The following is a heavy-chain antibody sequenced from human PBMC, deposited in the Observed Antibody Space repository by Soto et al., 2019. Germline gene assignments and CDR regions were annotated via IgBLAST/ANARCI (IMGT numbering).Heavy chain of an antibody. D-gene: IGHD1-20*01. CDR2: SYYSGTT. CDR3: TRRYNWNDKYFDP. CDR1: RASISVQSYY. J-gene: IGHJ5*02. Sequence: QPLLQESGPSLVKPSQNLSLTCTVSRASISVQSYYWTWIRQAPGKGLEWIGSSYYSGTTYFNPSLAGRVSISVYPSQNQVALRPTSVTAACPAVYYCTRRYNWNDKYFDPWGPGRLVTVSS. V-gene: IGHV4-39*01.